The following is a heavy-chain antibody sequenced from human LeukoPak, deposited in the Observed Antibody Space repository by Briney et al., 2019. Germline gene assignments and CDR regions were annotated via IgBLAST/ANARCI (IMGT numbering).Heavy chain of an antibody. Sequence: RASVKVSCKASGYTFTSYDINWVRQATGQGLEWMGWMNPNSGNTGYAQKFQGRVTVTRNTSISTAYMELSSLRSEDTAVYYCARGSVTSGGWFDPWGQGTLVTVSS. CDR1: GYTFTSYD. J-gene: IGHJ5*02. CDR2: MNPNSGNT. CDR3: ARGSVTSGGWFDP. D-gene: IGHD3-16*01. V-gene: IGHV1-8*01.